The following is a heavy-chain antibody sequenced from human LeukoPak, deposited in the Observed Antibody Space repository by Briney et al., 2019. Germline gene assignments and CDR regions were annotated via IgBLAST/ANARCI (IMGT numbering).Heavy chain of an antibody. CDR1: GGSISSYC. CDR3: ARGLGKTMIRGVIVTDY. D-gene: IGHD3-10*01. J-gene: IGHJ4*02. V-gene: IGHV4-59*01. CDR2: LCYSGST. Sequence: PSETLSLTCTVSGGSISSYCWSWIRQPPGKGLEWIGYLCYSGSTNYSPSLKSRVTISVDTSKNQFSLKLTSVTAADTAVYFCARGLGKTMIRGVIVTDYWGQGTLVTVSS.